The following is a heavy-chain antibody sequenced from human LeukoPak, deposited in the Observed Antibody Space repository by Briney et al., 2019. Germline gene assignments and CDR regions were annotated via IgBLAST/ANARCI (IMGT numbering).Heavy chain of an antibody. Sequence: PSETLSLTCAVYGGSFSGYYWSWIRQPPGKGLEWIGEINHSGSTNYNPSLKSRVTISVDTSKNQFSLKLSSVTAADTAVYYCARGSRKRWLPDYWGQGTLVTVSS. D-gene: IGHD5-24*01. CDR2: INHSGST. V-gene: IGHV4-34*01. CDR3: ARGSRKRWLPDY. J-gene: IGHJ4*02. CDR1: GGSFSGYY.